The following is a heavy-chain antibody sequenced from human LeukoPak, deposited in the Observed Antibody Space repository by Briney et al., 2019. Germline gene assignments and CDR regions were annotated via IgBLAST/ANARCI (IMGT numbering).Heavy chain of an antibody. V-gene: IGHV4-59*01. J-gene: IGHJ4*02. D-gene: IGHD3-3*01. CDR2: IYYSGST. Sequence: PSETLSLTCTVSGGSISSYYWSWIRQPPGKGLEWIGYIYYSGSTKYNPSLKSRVTISVDTSKNQFSLKLSSVTAADTAIYYCAGRYFDYTDYWGQGTLVTVSS. CDR1: GGSISSYY. CDR3: AGRYFDYTDY.